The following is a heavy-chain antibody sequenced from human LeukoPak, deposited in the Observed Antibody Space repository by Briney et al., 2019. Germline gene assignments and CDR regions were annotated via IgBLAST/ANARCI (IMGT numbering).Heavy chain of an antibody. CDR2: ISRSSSTI. J-gene: IGHJ4*02. Sequence: GGSLRLSCAASGLTFSTSSMHWVRQAPGKGLEWVSYISRSSSTIYYADSVKGRFTISRDNAKNSLYLQINSLRDEDTAVYYCARGYCSGGSCYSDYWGQGTLVTVSS. CDR3: ARGYCSGGSCYSDY. V-gene: IGHV3-48*02. CDR1: GLTFSTSS. D-gene: IGHD2-15*01.